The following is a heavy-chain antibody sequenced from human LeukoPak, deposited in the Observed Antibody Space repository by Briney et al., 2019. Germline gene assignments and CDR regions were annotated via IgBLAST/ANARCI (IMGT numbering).Heavy chain of an antibody. CDR1: GFTFSSYS. V-gene: IGHV3-21*01. J-gene: IGHJ4*02. CDR3: AKAAVGTVIDY. Sequence: GGPLRLSCAASGFTFSSYSMNWVRQAPGKGLEWVSSISSSSSYIYYADSVKGRFTISRDNAKNSLYLQMSSLRAEDTAVYYCAKAAVGTVIDYWGQGTLVTVSS. D-gene: IGHD6-13*01. CDR2: ISSSSSYI.